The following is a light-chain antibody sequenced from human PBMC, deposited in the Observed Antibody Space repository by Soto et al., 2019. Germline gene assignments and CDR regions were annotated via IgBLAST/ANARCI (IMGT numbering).Light chain of an antibody. Sequence: EIVLTQSPCTLSLSPGERATLSYRASLSVSSSYLAWYQQKPGQAPRLLIYGASSRATGIPDRFSGSGSGTDFTLTISRLEPEDFAVYYCQQYGSSPRTFGQGTKVEIK. CDR2: GAS. V-gene: IGKV3-20*01. J-gene: IGKJ1*01. CDR3: QQYGSSPRT. CDR1: LSVSSSY.